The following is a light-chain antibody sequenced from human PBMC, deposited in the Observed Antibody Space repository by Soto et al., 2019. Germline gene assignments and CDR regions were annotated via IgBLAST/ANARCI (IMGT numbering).Light chain of an antibody. J-gene: IGKJ5*01. CDR1: QSVSNYF. CDR3: QQYGSSPIT. Sequence: EIVLTQSPGTLSLSPGERATLSCRASQSVSNYFVAWYQQKPGQAPRLLIYTASSRATGIPDRFSGSGSGTDFTLTISRLEPEDFAVYYCQQYGSSPITFGQGTRLESK. V-gene: IGKV3-20*01. CDR2: TAS.